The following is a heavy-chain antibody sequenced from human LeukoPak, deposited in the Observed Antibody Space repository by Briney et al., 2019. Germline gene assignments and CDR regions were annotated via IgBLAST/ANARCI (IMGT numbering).Heavy chain of an antibody. Sequence: PSETLSLTCAVYGGSFSGYYWSWIRQPPGKGLEWIGEINHSGGTNYNPSLKSRVTISVDTSKNQFSLKLSSVTAADTAVYYCARRVRVVPAARARLEYFQHWGQGTLVTVSS. J-gene: IGHJ1*01. CDR3: ARRVRVVPAARARLEYFQH. CDR1: GGSFSGYY. V-gene: IGHV4-34*01. CDR2: INHSGGT. D-gene: IGHD2-2*01.